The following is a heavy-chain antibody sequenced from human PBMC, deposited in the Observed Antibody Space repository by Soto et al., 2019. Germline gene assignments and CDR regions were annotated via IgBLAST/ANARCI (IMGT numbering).Heavy chain of an antibody. CDR2: ISAYNGNT. J-gene: IGHJ4*02. CDR1: GYTFTSYG. Sequence: QVQLVQSGAAVKKPGASVKVSCKASGYTFTSYGISWVRQAPGQGLEWMGWISAYNGNTNYAQKLQGRVTMTTDTSTSTDYMELRSLRSDDTAVYYCARTPLSGSSSDLFDYWGQGTLVTVSS. D-gene: IGHD6-13*01. V-gene: IGHV1-18*01. CDR3: ARTPLSGSSSDLFDY.